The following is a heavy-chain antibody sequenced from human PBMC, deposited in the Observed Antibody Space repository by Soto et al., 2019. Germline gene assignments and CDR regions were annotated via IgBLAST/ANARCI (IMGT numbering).Heavy chain of an antibody. Sequence: SEPVSLTCTVSGGSISRGGYYWSWILQHPWKGLEWIGYIYYSGSTYYNPSLKSRVTISVDTSKNQFSLKLSSVTAADTAVYFFAIHANSGDLGYDACKIGGQGTRVTVSS. D-gene: IGHD2-21*01. CDR2: IYYSGST. CDR1: GGSISRGGYY. J-gene: IGHJ3*02. V-gene: IGHV4-31*03. CDR3: AIHANSGDLGYDACKI.